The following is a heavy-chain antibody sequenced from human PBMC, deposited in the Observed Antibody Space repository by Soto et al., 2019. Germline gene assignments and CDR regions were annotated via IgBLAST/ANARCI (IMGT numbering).Heavy chain of an antibody. CDR1: GYSLTNFA. D-gene: IGHD3-22*01. V-gene: IGHV1-3*01. CDR2: INAGTGNR. Sequence: GASVKVSCKASGYSLTNFAMHWVRQAPGQRLEWMGWINAGTGNRKYSQKFQDRVTITRDTSASTTYMELSSLISEDTAVYYCATDPFYDSSGYYSLYFDYWGQGTLVTVSS. J-gene: IGHJ4*02. CDR3: ATDPFYDSSGYYSLYFDY.